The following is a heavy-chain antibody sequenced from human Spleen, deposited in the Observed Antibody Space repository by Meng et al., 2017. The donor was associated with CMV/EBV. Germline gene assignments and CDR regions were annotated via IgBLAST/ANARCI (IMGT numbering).Heavy chain of an antibody. Sequence: SVKVSCKASGGTFSSYAISWVRQAPGQGLEWMGGIIPILGIATYAQKFQGRVTITADKSTSTAYMELSSLRSEDTAVYYCARDRSGSYLGHYGMDVWGQGTTVTVSS. V-gene: IGHV1-69*10. CDR2: IIPILGIA. CDR3: ARDRSGSYLGHYGMDV. D-gene: IGHD1-26*01. J-gene: IGHJ6*02. CDR1: GGTFSSYA.